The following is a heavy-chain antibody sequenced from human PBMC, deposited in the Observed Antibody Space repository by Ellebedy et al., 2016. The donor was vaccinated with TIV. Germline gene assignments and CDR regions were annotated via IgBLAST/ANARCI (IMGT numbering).Heavy chain of an antibody. CDR3: SKARDRSFDQ. CDR1: GGSITGFF. D-gene: IGHD1-14*01. J-gene: IGHJ4*02. Sequence: MPSETLSLTCTVSGGSITGFFCSWLRQAPGRGLEWIGYVFYTGTTYYNPSLRSRVAMSVDTSKNQFSLRLTSVTAEDTAVYYCSKARDRSFDQWGQGTLVTVSS. V-gene: IGHV4-59*12. CDR2: VFYTGTT.